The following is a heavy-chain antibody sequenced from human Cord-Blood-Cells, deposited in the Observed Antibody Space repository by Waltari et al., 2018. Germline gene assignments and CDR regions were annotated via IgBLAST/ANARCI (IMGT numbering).Heavy chain of an antibody. CDR3: ARSTGYSSSWYYYYYGMDV. CDR1: GFTFSSYG. V-gene: IGHV3-30*03. J-gene: IGHJ6*02. D-gene: IGHD6-13*01. Sequence: QVQLVESGGGVVQPGRSLRLSCAASGFTFSSYGMHWVRQAPGKGLEWVAVISYDGSNKYYADSVKGRFTISRDNSKNTLYLQMNSLRAEDTAVYYCARSTGYSSSWYYYYYGMDVWGQGTTVTVSS. CDR2: ISYDGSNK.